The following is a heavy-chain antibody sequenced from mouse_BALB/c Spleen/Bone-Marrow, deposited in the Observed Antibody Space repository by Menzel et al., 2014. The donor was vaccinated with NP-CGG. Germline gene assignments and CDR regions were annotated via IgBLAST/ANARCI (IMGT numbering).Heavy chain of an antibody. CDR1: GFTFSSYT. J-gene: IGHJ2*01. CDR2: ISNGGGST. D-gene: IGHD1-2*01. Sequence: EVMLVESGAGLVQPGGSLKLSCAASGFTFSSYTMSWVRQTPEKRLEWVAYISNGGGSTYYPDTVKGRFTISRDNAKNTLYLQMSSLKSEDTAMYYYARRSAATYYFDHWAQCTPLTVSS. CDR3: ARRSAATYYFDH. V-gene: IGHV5-12-2*01.